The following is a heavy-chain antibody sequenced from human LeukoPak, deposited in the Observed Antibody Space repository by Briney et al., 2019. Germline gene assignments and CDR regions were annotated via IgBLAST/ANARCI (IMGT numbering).Heavy chain of an antibody. D-gene: IGHD4-11*01. CDR3: ARGRLKQYYFDY. J-gene: IGHJ4*02. Sequence: SVKVSCKASGGTFSSYAISWVRQAPGQGLEWMGRIFPIFGTANYAQKFQGRVTITTDESTSTAYMELSSLRSEDTAVYYCARGRLKQYYFDYWGQGTLVTVSS. V-gene: IGHV1-69*05. CDR1: GGTFSSYA. CDR2: IFPIFGTA.